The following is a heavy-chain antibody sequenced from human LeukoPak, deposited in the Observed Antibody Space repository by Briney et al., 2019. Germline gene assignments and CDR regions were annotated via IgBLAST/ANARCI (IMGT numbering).Heavy chain of an antibody. V-gene: IGHV3-30-3*01. CDR1: GFTFSSYA. CDR2: ISYDGSNK. Sequence: QPGGSLRLSCAASGFTFSSYAMHWVRQAPGKGLEWVAVISYDGSNKYYADSVKGRFTISRDNSKNTLYLQMNSLRAEDTAVYYCARDYDYYFDYWGQGTLVTVSS. D-gene: IGHD3-3*01. J-gene: IGHJ4*02. CDR3: ARDYDYYFDY.